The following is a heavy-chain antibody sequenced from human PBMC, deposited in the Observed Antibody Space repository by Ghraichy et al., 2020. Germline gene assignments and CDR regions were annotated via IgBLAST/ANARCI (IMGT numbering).Heavy chain of an antibody. CDR1: EVTMNSW. CDR2: INPDGSDK. D-gene: IGHD6-19*01. J-gene: IGHJ4*02. CDR3: ATSHHSNAWV. Sequence: GGSLRLSSAASEVTMNSWMSWVRRAPGNGLEWVAHINPDGSDKYYEDSVKGRFTISRDNAEKSMYLQMNSLKAGEMAVYYCATSHHSNAWVWGQGTLVTVSS. V-gene: IGHV3-7*01.